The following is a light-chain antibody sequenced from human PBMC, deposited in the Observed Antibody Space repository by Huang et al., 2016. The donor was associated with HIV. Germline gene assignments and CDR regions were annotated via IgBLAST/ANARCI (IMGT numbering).Light chain of an antibody. CDR1: QDVEKY. CDR3: QQYDDLPLT. J-gene: IGKJ4*01. Sequence: DIQMTQSPSSLYASVGDRVTITCQASQDVEKYLNWYQQKPGKDPKVLIYDASNLETGVALRFSGSGSGTNFTLTINSLQPEDVGKYFCQQYDDLPLTFGGGTKVALK. V-gene: IGKV1-33*01. CDR2: DAS.